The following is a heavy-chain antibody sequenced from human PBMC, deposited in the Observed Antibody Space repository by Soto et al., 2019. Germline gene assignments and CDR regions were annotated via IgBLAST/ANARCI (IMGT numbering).Heavy chain of an antibody. Sequence: QLQLQESGPGLVKPSETLSLTCTVSGDSIRSNSFYWGWIRQPPGKGLEWIGSIYYDWATSYNPSLRSRVTISLDTSKTQFYLNLSSVTAADTAVYYCARLYYYDATGFYYGRFDYWGQGTLVTVSS. CDR2: IYYDWAT. CDR1: GDSIRSNSFY. CDR3: ARLYYYDATGFYYGRFDY. V-gene: IGHV4-39*01. D-gene: IGHD3-22*01. J-gene: IGHJ4*02.